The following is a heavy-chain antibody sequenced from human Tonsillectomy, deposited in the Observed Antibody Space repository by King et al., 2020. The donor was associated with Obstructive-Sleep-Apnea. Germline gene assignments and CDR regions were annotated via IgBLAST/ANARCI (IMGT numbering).Heavy chain of an antibody. J-gene: IGHJ4*02. CDR1: GGSISSYY. CDR2: ISYSGST. Sequence: QLQESGPGLVKPSETLSLTCTVSGGSISSYYWSWIRQPPGKGLEWIGYISYSGSTNYNPSLKSRVTISVDTSKNQLALKLSSVTAADTAVYYCARSLDSSGYYYTNYWGQGTLVTVSS. CDR3: ARSLDSSGYYYTNY. D-gene: IGHD3-22*01. V-gene: IGHV4-59*08.